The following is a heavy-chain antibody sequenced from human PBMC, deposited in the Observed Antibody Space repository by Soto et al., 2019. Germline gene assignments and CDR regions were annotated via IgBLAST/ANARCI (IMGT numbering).Heavy chain of an antibody. J-gene: IGHJ4*02. CDR2: IIPIFGAT. CDR3: AIGGPSSGCVY. V-gene: IGHV1-69*13. D-gene: IGHD6-19*01. CDR1: GGTFSSYA. Sequence: SVKVSCKASGGTFSSYALSWVRQAPGQGLEWMGGIIPIFGATNYAQKYQGRVKITADESTSTVYMELSSLRSEDMAVYYCAIGGPSSGCVYWGQGTLVTVSS.